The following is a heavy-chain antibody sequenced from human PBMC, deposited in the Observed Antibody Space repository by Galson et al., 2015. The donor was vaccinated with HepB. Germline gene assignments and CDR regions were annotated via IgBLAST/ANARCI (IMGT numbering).Heavy chain of an antibody. V-gene: IGHV1-69*04. D-gene: IGHD3-10*01. CDR2: VFPTFAIA. Sequence: SVKVSCKASGATFSNYAISWVRQAPGQGLEWMGTVFPTFAIANYAQKFQGRVTITADKLTSTVYMELSSLRSEDTAVYYCARDKDLSMVQGSKGAYFDYWGQGTLVTVSS. J-gene: IGHJ4*02. CDR3: ARDKDLSMVQGSKGAYFDY. CDR1: GATFSNYA.